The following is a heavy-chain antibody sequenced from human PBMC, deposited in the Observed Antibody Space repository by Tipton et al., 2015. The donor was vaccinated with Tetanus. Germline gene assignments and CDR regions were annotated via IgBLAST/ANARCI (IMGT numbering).Heavy chain of an antibody. J-gene: IGHJ5*02. D-gene: IGHD3-10*01. CDR3: ARGPNYYGSGSYYNGFDP. Sequence: TLSLTCAVSGGSISSSNWWSWVRQPPGKGLEWIGEIYHSGSTNYNPSLKSRVTISVDKSKNQFSLKLSSVTAADTAVYYCARGPNYYGSGSYYNGFDPWGQGTLVTVSS. CDR2: IYHSGST. CDR1: GGSISSSNW. V-gene: IGHV4-4*02.